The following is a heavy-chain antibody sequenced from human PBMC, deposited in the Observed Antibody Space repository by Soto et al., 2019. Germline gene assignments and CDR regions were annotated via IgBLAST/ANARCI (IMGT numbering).Heavy chain of an antibody. Sequence: GGSLRLSCAASGFTFSSSVMSWVRQAPGRGLEWVSTISGSGGNTYYADSVKGRFTISRDNSKNTLYLQMNSLSAEDTALYYCAKDRSSLTAAAGSLAYWGQGTLVTVSS. D-gene: IGHD6-13*01. CDR1: GFTFSSSV. V-gene: IGHV3-23*01. J-gene: IGHJ4*02. CDR2: ISGSGGNT. CDR3: AKDRSSLTAAAGSLAY.